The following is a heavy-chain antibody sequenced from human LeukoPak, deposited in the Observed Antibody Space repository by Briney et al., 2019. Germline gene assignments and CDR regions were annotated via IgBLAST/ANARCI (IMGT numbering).Heavy chain of an antibody. CDR2: IKEDGSEK. J-gene: IGHJ4*02. CDR3: ARGYKANYSDF. Sequence: PGGSLRLSCAASGFTFSDYWMSWVRRTPGKGLEWVASIKEDGSEKYYVDSVKGRFTISRDNANNSLYLQMNSLSAEDTAVYYCARGYKANYSDFWGQGILVTVSS. CDR1: GFTFSDYW. V-gene: IGHV3-7*04. D-gene: IGHD5-18*01.